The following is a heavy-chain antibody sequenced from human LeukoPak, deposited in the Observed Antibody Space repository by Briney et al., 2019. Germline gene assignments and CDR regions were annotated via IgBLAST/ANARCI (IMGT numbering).Heavy chain of an antibody. Sequence: GGSLRLSCAASGFTFDDYAMHWVRQAPGKGLEWVSGISWNSGSIGYADSVKGRFTISRDNAKNSLYLQMNSLRAEDTALYYCAKDGVDIPLDYWGQGTLVTVSS. D-gene: IGHD5-12*01. CDR1: GFTFDDYA. V-gene: IGHV3-9*01. CDR2: ISWNSGSI. J-gene: IGHJ4*02. CDR3: AKDGVDIPLDY.